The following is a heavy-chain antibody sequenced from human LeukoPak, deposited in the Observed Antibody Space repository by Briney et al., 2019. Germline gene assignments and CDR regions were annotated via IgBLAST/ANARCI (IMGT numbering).Heavy chain of an antibody. Sequence: GGSLRLSRAASGFTFSDYYMSWIRQAPGKGLEWVSYISSSSSYTNYADSVKGRFTISRDNAKNSLYLQMNSLRAEDTAVYYCARESTTVTMDLDYWGQGTLVTVSS. CDR1: GFTFSDYY. CDR3: ARESTTVTMDLDY. J-gene: IGHJ4*02. D-gene: IGHD4-17*01. CDR2: ISSSSSYT. V-gene: IGHV3-11*06.